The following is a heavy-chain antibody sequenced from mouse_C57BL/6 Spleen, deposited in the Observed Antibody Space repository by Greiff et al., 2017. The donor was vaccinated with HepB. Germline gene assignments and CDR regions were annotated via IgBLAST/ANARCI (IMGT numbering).Heavy chain of an antibody. J-gene: IGHJ2*01. CDR2: IYPRSGNT. D-gene: IGHD1-1*01. Sequence: VQLQQSGAELARPGASVKLSCKASGYTFTSYGISWVKQRTGQGLEWIGEIYPRSGNTYYNEKFKGKATLTADKSSSTVYMELRSLTSEDSAVYFCARIITTVVDPYYFDYWGQGTTLTVSS. CDR3: ARIITTVVDPYYFDY. CDR1: GYTFTSYG. V-gene: IGHV1-81*01.